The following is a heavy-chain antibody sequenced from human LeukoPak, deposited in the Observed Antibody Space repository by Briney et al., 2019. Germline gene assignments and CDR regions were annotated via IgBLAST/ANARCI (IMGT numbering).Heavy chain of an antibody. D-gene: IGHD6-19*01. J-gene: IGHJ4*02. CDR1: GDSVSSNSAA. CDR2: TYYRSKLYN. V-gene: IGHV6-1*01. CDR3: ARSPSPYSSGWYFDY. Sequence: SQTLSLTCAISGDSVSSNSAAWNWIRQSPSRGLEWLERTYYRSKLYNDYAVSVKSRITINPDISKNQFSLQLNSVTPEDTAVYYCARSPSPYSSGWYFDYWGQGTLVTVSS.